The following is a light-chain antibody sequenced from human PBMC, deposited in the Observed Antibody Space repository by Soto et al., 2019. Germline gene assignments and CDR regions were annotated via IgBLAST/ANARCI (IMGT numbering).Light chain of an antibody. V-gene: IGKV3-20*01. CDR1: QSVSSSS. CDR3: QQYGSSRT. J-gene: IGKJ1*01. CDR2: GAS. Sequence: EIVLTQSPGTLSLSPGERATLSCRASQSVSSSSLAWYQQKPGQAPRLLIYGASSRATGIPDRFSGSGSGTDFTLTISRLEPEDFAVYYCQQYGSSRTFGQGTKVESK.